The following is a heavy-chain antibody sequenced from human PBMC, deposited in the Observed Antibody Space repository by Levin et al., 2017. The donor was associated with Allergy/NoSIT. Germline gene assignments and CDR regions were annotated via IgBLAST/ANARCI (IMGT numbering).Heavy chain of an antibody. CDR3: ARMTATGGFDY. Sequence: GESLKISCKASGYTFTGYYMHWVRQAPGQGLEWMGWINPNSGGTNYAQKFQGRVTMTRDTSISTAYMELSRLRSDDTAVYYCARMTATGGFDYWGQGTLVTVSS. D-gene: IGHD5-18*01. J-gene: IGHJ4*02. V-gene: IGHV1-2*02. CDR1: GYTFTGYY. CDR2: INPNSGGT.